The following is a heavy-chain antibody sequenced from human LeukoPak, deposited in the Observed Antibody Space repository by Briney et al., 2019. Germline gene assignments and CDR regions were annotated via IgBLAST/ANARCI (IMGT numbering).Heavy chain of an antibody. CDR2: IYHRGSA. CDR3: ARGGAYYTSGSYLGY. Sequence: SETLSLTCTVSGDSISNYYWSWIRQPAGKGLEWIGYIYHRGSANYNPSLKSRVAVSLDTSKNQFSLKLSSVTAADTAMYYCARGGAYYTSGSYLGYWGQGTLVTVSS. V-gene: IGHV4-59*01. J-gene: IGHJ4*02. D-gene: IGHD3-10*01. CDR1: GDSISNYY.